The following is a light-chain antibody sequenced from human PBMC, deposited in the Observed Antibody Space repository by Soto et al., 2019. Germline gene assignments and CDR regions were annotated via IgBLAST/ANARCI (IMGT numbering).Light chain of an antibody. CDR1: SNDVGGYNY. V-gene: IGLV2-14*01. CDR2: DVS. J-gene: IGLJ2*01. CDR3: SSYTSSSTRV. Sequence: QSVLTQPASVSGSPGQSITISCTGTSNDVGGYNYVSWYQQHPGKAPKLMMSDVSNRPSGVSNRFSGSKSGNTASLTISGLQAEDEADYYCSSYTSSSTRVFGGGTQLTVL.